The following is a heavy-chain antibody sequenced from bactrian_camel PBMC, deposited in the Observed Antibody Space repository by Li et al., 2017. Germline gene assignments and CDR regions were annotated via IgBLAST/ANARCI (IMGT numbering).Heavy chain of an antibody. CDR1: GYSYSRYH. CDR3: AAHWGAYCHTDHASFQF. CDR2: TGSDGPT. Sequence: VQAGGSLRLSCTAHGYSYSRYHMGWFRQAPGKEREGVACTGSDGPTTYADSVKGRFTISEDNAKHTLYLQMDSLKPEDTAMYYCAAHWGAYCHTDHASFQFWGRGTQVTVS. D-gene: IGHD2*01. J-gene: IGHJ4*01. V-gene: IGHV3S68*01.